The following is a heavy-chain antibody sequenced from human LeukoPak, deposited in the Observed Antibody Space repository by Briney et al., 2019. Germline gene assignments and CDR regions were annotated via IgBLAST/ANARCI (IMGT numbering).Heavy chain of an antibody. V-gene: IGHV3-48*02. J-gene: IGHJ1*01. D-gene: IGHD3-22*01. Sequence: GGSLRLSCAASGFTFSSYSMNWVRQAPGKGLEWVSYINSSSSTIYYADSVKGRFTISRDNAKNSLYLQMNSLRDEDTAVYYCARDYYDSSGYLVYFQHWGQGTLVTVSS. CDR3: ARDYYDSSGYLVYFQH. CDR2: INSSSSTI. CDR1: GFTFSSYS.